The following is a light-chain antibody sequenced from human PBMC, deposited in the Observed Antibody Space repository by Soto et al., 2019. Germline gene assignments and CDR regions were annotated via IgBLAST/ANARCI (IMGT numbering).Light chain of an antibody. CDR2: GAS. V-gene: IGKV3-20*01. CDR1: QTVRSSN. Sequence: EIVLTHSPGTLSLSPGERATLSCRASQTVRSSNLAWYQQKPGQAPKVLIYGASSRATGIPDRFSGSGSGTDFTLTISRLEPEDFAVYYCQQYGSSPRTFGQGTKVEIK. CDR3: QQYGSSPRT. J-gene: IGKJ1*01.